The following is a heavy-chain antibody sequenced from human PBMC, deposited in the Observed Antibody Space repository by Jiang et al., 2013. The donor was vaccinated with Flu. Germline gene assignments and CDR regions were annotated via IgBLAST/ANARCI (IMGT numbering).Heavy chain of an antibody. CDR1: GFTFSSYA. CDR3: ARDQGGDYGDYFGIDY. V-gene: IGHV3-30-3*01. CDR2: ISYDGSNK. J-gene: IGHJ4*02. Sequence: QLLESGGGVVQPGRSLRLSCAASGFTFSSYAMHWVRQAPGKGLEWVAVISYDGSNKYYADSVKGRFTISRDNSKNTLYLQMNSLRAEDTAVYYCARDQGGDYGDYFGIDYWGQGTLVTVSS. D-gene: IGHD4-17*01.